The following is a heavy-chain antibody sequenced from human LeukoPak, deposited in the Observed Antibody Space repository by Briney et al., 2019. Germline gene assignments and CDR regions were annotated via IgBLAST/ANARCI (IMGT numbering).Heavy chain of an antibody. CDR1: VYTFIGYY. Sequence: GASVKVSCKASVYTFIGYYIHWVRQAPGQGPEWMGWINPNSGDTNHAQKFQGRVTMTRDTSITTAYMELSGLTSDDTAVYYCAREGYYASGSVDSWGQGSLVTVSS. CDR2: INPNSGDT. J-gene: IGHJ4*02. CDR3: AREGYYASGSVDS. D-gene: IGHD3-10*01. V-gene: IGHV1-2*02.